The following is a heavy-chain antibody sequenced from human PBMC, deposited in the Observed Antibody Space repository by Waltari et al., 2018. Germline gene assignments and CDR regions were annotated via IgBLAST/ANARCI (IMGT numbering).Heavy chain of an antibody. Sequence: QLQLQESGPGLVKPSETLSLTCTVSGGSISSSSYYWGWIRQPPGKGLEWIGRIYYSGSTYYNPSLKIRVTMSVDTSKSQFSRKLSSVTAAETAVYDGARDQRGLRNAVDIWGQGTMVTVSS. CDR3: ARDQRGLRNAVDI. D-gene: IGHD5-12*01. CDR2: IYYSGST. J-gene: IGHJ3*02. CDR1: GGSISSSSYY. V-gene: IGHV4-39*07.